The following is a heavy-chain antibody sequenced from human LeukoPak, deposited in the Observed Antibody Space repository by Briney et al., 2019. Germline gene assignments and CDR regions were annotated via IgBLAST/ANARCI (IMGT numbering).Heavy chain of an antibody. CDR1: GYSISSGYY. D-gene: IGHD3-3*01. J-gene: IGHJ4*02. V-gene: IGHV4-38-2*01. Sequence: SETLSLTCAVSGYSISSGYYWGWIRQPPGKGLEWIGSIYHSGSTYYNPSLKSRVTISVDTSKNQFSLKLSSVTAADTAVYYCARQGASPLEWLTQPFDYWGQETLVTVSS. CDR3: ARQGASPLEWLTQPFDY. CDR2: IYHSGST.